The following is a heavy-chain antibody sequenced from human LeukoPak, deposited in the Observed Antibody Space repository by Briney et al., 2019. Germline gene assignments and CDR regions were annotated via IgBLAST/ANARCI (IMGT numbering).Heavy chain of an antibody. D-gene: IGHD5-18*01. CDR2: INHSGST. Sequence: SETLSLTCAVYGVSFSGYYWSWIRQPPGKGLEWIGEINHSGSTNYNPSLKSRVTISVDTSKNQFSLKLSSVTAADTAVYYCARGRRGYSYGSSEPFDYWGQGTLVTVSS. J-gene: IGHJ4*02. CDR1: GVSFSGYY. CDR3: ARGRRGYSYGSSEPFDY. V-gene: IGHV4-34*01.